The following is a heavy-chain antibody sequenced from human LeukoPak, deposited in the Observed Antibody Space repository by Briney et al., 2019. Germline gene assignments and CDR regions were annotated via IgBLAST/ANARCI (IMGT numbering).Heavy chain of an antibody. Sequence: GGSLRLSCAASGFSSNSYWMHWARQTPGKGLVWVARINGDGSSINYADSVKGRFTISRDNAKNTLYLQMNSLRVEDTAVYYCARGRGPYGWFDPWGQGTLVTVSS. CDR3: ARGRGPYGWFDP. CDR1: GFSSNSYW. D-gene: IGHD3-10*01. CDR2: INGDGSSI. J-gene: IGHJ5*02. V-gene: IGHV3-74*01.